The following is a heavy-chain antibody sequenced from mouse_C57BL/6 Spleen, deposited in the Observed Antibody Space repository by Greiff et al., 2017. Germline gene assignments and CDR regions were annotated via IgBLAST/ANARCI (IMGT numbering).Heavy chain of an antibody. Sequence: QVQLQQSGAELAKPGASVKLSCKASGYTFTSYWMHWVKQRPGQGLEWIGYINPSSGYTKYNQKFKDKATLTADKSSSTAYMQLSSLTYEDSAVYYCARGSSLYYYAMDYWGQGTSVTVSS. CDR2: INPSSGYT. D-gene: IGHD1-1*01. V-gene: IGHV1-7*01. J-gene: IGHJ4*01. CDR3: ARGSSLYYYAMDY. CDR1: GYTFTSYW.